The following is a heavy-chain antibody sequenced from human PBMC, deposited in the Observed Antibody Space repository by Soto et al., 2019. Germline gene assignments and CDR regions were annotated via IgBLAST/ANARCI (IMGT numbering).Heavy chain of an antibody. D-gene: IGHD6-13*01. V-gene: IGHV4-34*01. CDR1: GGSFSGYY. CDR2: INHSGST. J-gene: IGHJ4*02. Sequence: QVQLQQWGAGLLKPSETLSLTCAVYGGSFSGYYWSWIRQPPGKGLEWIGEINHSGSTNYNPSLKSRVTILVDTSKNQFSLKLSSVTAADTAVYYCARGPTLGYWGQGTLVTVSS. CDR3: ARGPTLGY.